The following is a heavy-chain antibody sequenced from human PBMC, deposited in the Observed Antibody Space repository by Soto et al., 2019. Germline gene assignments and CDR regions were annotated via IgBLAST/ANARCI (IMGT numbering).Heavy chain of an antibody. CDR2: IYYSGST. Sequence: SETLSLTCTVSGGSISSYYWSWIRQPPGKGLEWIGYIYYSGSTNYNPSLKSRVTISVDTSKNQFSLKLSSVTAADTAVYYCARMAAGSDYYYGMDVWGQGTTVTVS. CDR3: ARMAAGSDYYYGMDV. D-gene: IGHD6-13*01. CDR1: GGSISSYY. J-gene: IGHJ6*02. V-gene: IGHV4-59*01.